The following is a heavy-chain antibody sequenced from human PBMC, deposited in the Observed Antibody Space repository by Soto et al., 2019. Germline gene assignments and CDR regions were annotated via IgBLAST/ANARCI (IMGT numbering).Heavy chain of an antibody. CDR3: ARPMMVVVVTMPFDS. CDR1: GFTFSSYA. Sequence: QVQLVESGGGVVQPGRSLRLSCAASGFTFSSYAMHWVRQAPGKGLEWVAVISYDGSNKYYADSVKGRFTISRDNSKNTLYLQMNSLRAEDTAVYYCARPMMVVVVTMPFDSWGQGTLVTVSS. J-gene: IGHJ4*02. CDR2: ISYDGSNK. V-gene: IGHV3-30-3*01. D-gene: IGHD3-22*01.